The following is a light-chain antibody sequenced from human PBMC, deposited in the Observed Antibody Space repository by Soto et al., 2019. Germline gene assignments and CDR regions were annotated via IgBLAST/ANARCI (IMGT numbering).Light chain of an antibody. CDR3: QSHDSKLDSVV. J-gene: IGLJ2*01. Sequence: QSALTQPTSVSGAPGQTVTISCTGSSSNIGANYDVNWYQQLPGTAPKVLIYGNTNRPSGVPDRFSASKSGTSASLGIAGLQAEDEADYYCQSHDSKLDSVVFGGGTKVTVL. V-gene: IGLV1-40*01. CDR1: SSNIGANYD. CDR2: GNT.